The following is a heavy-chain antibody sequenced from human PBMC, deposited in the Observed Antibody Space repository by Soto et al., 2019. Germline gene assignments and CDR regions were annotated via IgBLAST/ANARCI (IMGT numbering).Heavy chain of an antibody. CDR2: IYWDDDK. J-gene: IGHJ3*01. Sequence: QITLKESGPTLVKPTQTLTLTCTLSGFSLTTREVGVGWIRQPPGKALEWLGVIYWDDDKRYSPSLKSRLTITQHPSKHQAVMKRSNMDLVDAASYYGASLFGRNIRGHDAFEDWGHGTMITVSS. V-gene: IGHV2-5*02. D-gene: IGHD3-16*01. CDR1: GFSLTTREVG. CDR3: ASLFGRNIRGHDAFED.